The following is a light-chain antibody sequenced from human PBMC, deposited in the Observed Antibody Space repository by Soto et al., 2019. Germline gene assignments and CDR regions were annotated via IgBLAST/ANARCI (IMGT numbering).Light chain of an antibody. CDR1: QRVGSN. Sequence: EIVLTQSPVTLSVSPGERATLSCTASQRVGSNLAWYQQKPGRAPRLLIYGAGTRATGIPDRFSGSGSGTDFTLTISRLEPEDFAVYYCHQYDSWTFGQGTKVDNK. CDR2: GAG. CDR3: HQYDSWT. V-gene: IGKV3-15*01. J-gene: IGKJ1*01.